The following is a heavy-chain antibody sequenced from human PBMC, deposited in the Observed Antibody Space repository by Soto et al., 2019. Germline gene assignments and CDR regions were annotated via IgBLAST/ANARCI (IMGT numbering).Heavy chain of an antibody. CDR3: ARAVAVPADFDY. D-gene: IGHD6-19*01. CDR1: GYTFTGYA. V-gene: IGHV1-3*05. CDR2: INAGNGNT. Sequence: QGQLVQSGAEEKKPGASVKVSCKASGYTFTGYAMHWGRQAPGQRLEWMGWINAGNGNTKYSQKFQGRVTITRDTSASTAYMELSSLRSEDTAVYYCARAVAVPADFDYWGQGTLVTVSS. J-gene: IGHJ4*02.